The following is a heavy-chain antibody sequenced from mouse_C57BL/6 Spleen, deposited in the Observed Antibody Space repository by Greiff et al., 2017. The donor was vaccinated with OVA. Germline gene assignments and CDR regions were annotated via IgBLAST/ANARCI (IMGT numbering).Heavy chain of an antibody. J-gene: IGHJ4*01. CDR3: AREGTTAGAEGVYAMDY. Sequence: QVQLQQSGAELARPGASVKLSCKASGYTFTSYGISWVKQRTGQGLEWIGQIYPRSGNTDYNGQFKGKATLTADKSSSTAYMELRSLTSEDSAVYFCAREGTTAGAEGVYAMDYWGQGTSVTVSS. V-gene: IGHV1-81*01. D-gene: IGHD1-2*01. CDR2: IYPRSGNT. CDR1: GYTFTSYG.